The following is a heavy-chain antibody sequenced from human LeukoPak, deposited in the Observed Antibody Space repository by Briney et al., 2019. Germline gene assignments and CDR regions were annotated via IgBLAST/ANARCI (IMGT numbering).Heavy chain of an antibody. CDR2: INPNSGGT. J-gene: IGHJ4*02. V-gene: IGHV1-2*02. Sequence: ASVKVSCKASGDTFTGYYMHWVRQAPGQGLEWMGWINPNSGGTNYAQKFQGRVTMTRDTSISTAYMELSRLRSDDTAVYYCARDGYNYYYFDYWGQGTLVTVSS. D-gene: IGHD5-24*01. CDR3: ARDGYNYYYFDY. CDR1: GDTFTGYY.